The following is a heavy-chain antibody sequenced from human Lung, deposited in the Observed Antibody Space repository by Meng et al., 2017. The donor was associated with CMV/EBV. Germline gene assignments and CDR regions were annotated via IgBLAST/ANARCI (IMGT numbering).Heavy chain of an antibody. CDR2: IYYTGST. CDR3: ARDSSSWHWFDP. J-gene: IGHJ5*02. Sequence: CAVSGGSISTTDWWSWIRQPPWKGLEWIGEIYYTGSTNYSPSLKSRVTISIDKSKNQFPLNLRSVTAADTAVYYCARDSSSWHWFDPWGQGTLVTVSS. CDR1: GGSISTTDW. D-gene: IGHD6-13*01. V-gene: IGHV4-4*02.